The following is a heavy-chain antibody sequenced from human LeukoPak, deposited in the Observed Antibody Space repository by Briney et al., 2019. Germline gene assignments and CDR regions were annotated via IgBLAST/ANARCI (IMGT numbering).Heavy chain of an antibody. J-gene: IGHJ2*01. CDR3: ARRGANSGSYSHFDL. V-gene: IGHV4-59*01. Sequence: SETLSLTCTVSGGSISNYYGNWIRQPPGKGLEWIGNIYYSGSTNYNPSLKSRVTISVDTSKNQFSLKLSSLTAADTAVYYCARRGANSGSYSHFDLWGRGTLVTVSS. D-gene: IGHD1-26*01. CDR1: GGSISNYY. CDR2: IYYSGST.